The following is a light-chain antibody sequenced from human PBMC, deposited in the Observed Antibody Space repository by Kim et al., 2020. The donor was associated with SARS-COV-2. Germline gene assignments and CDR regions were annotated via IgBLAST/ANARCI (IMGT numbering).Light chain of an antibody. CDR2: TNN. Sequence: TISCSGGSSDSGSNTVDWCQQLPGTAPNLLIYTNNQRPSGLPDRSSGSKSGTSASLAISGLQSEDEADYYCAAWDGSLNAYVFGTGTKVTVL. CDR1: SSDSGSNT. CDR3: AAWDGSLNAYV. J-gene: IGLJ1*01. V-gene: IGLV1-44*01.